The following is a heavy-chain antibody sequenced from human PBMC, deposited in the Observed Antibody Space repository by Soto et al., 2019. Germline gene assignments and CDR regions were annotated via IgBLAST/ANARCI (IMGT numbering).Heavy chain of an antibody. Sequence: QVLLQESGPGLVKPSETLSLTCTVSVGSISNYYCTWILQPAGKGLEWIGRIYSSGTTNYNPSLKSRVTMLIDTSKNQFSLRLSSVTAADTALYYCARQRTYSSSWFDYWGQGTLVTVSS. V-gene: IGHV4-4*07. J-gene: IGHJ5*01. CDR1: VGSISNYY. D-gene: IGHD6-19*01. CDR3: ARQRTYSSSWFDY. CDR2: IYSSGTT.